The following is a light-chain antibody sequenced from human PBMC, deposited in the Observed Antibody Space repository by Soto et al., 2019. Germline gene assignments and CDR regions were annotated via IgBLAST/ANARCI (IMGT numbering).Light chain of an antibody. J-gene: IGKJ2*01. Sequence: AIRMTQSPSSLSASTGDRVTFTCRASQGISSYLAWYQQKPGNAPKLLIYAASTLQSGVPSRFSGSGSGTDFTLTISCLQSEDFASYYCQQYYNSYTVAQGTKVDSK. CDR3: QQYYNSYT. V-gene: IGKV1-8*01. CDR1: QGISSY. CDR2: AAS.